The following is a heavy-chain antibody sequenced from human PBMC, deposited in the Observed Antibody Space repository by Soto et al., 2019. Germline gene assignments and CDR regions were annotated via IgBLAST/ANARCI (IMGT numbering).Heavy chain of an antibody. CDR1: GGTFSGYY. Sequence: SQTLSLTCAVYGGTFSGYYWSWIRQPPGKGLEWIGEIIHGGSTNYSPSLKSRVTISVDTSKNQLSLELSSVTAADTAVYYCARPHYDSNTFHYYFHYWGQGTLVTVSS. V-gene: IGHV4-34*12. J-gene: IGHJ4*02. D-gene: IGHD3-22*01. CDR2: IIHGGST. CDR3: ARPHYDSNTFHYYFHY.